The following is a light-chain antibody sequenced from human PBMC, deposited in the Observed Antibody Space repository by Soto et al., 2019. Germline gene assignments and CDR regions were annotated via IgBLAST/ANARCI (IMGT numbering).Light chain of an antibody. CDR3: QQYSYWPRT. CDR2: GAS. V-gene: IGKV3-15*01. Sequence: EIVMTQSPATLSVSPGERATLSCGASQSIGSNLAWYQQRPGQAPRLLIYGASTRATGIPARFSGSRSGTDFTLTIGSLHSEDFAVYYCQQYSYWPRTFGQGTKVEIK. J-gene: IGKJ1*01. CDR1: QSIGSN.